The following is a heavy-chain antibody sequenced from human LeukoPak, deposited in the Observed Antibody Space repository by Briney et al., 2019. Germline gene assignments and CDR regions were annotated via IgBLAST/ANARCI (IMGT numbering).Heavy chain of an antibody. Sequence: GGSLRLSCAASGFTFSSCGFNWVRQAPGKGLEWVSSIGPTGTDRYYADSVRGRFSISRDNAKNSMYLQMDSLRDEDTAVYYCATETIGRHYDYWGQGTLLTVSS. CDR3: ATETIGRHYDY. CDR1: GFTFSSCG. CDR2: IGPTGTDR. V-gene: IGHV3-21*01. D-gene: IGHD1-14*01. J-gene: IGHJ4*02.